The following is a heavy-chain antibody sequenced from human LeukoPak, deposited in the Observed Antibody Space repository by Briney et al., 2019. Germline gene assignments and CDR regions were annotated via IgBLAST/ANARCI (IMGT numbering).Heavy chain of an antibody. CDR3: ARGHSSSEGLNAFDI. Sequence: GGSLRPSCAASGFTFSSYDMHWVRQATGKGLEWVSAIGTAGDTYYPGSVKGRFTISRENAKNSLYLQMNSLRAGDTAVYYCARGHSSSEGLNAFDIWGQGTMVTVSS. D-gene: IGHD6-13*01. J-gene: IGHJ3*02. V-gene: IGHV3-13*04. CDR2: IGTAGDT. CDR1: GFTFSSYD.